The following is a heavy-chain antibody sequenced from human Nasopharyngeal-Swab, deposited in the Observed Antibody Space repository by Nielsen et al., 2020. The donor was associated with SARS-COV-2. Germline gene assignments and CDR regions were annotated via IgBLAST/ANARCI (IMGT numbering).Heavy chain of an antibody. V-gene: IGHV3-9*01. D-gene: IGHD3-22*01. CDR3: ARVPRGYYDSSGYYYEDEYFQH. CDR2: ISWNSGSI. CDR1: GFTFDDYA. J-gene: IGHJ1*01. Sequence: GGSLRLSCAASGFTFDDYAMHWVRQAPGKGLEWVSGISWNSGSIGYADSVKGRFTISRDNAKNTLYLQMNSLRAEDTAVYYCARVPRGYYDSSGYYYEDEYFQHWGQGTLVTVSS.